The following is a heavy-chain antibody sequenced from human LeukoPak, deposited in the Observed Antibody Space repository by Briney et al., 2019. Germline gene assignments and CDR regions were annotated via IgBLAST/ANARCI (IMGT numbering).Heavy chain of an antibody. V-gene: IGHV3-30-3*01. CDR2: ISYDGSNK. CDR3: ARGPNSYSSGWYLDY. J-gene: IGHJ4*02. Sequence: PGGSLRLSCAASGFTFSSYAMHWVRQAPGKGLEWVAVISYDGSNKYYADSVKGRFTISRDNSKNTLYLQMNSLRAEDTAVYYCARGPNSYSSGWYLDYWGQGTLVTVSS. D-gene: IGHD6-19*01. CDR1: GFTFSSYA.